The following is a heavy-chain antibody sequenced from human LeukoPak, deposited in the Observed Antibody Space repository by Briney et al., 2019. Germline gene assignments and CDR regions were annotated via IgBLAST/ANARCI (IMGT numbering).Heavy chain of an antibody. Sequence: PGGSLRLSCAASGFTFSSAWMSWVRQAPGKGLEWVGRIKSKTDGGTTDYAAPVKGRFTISRDDSKNTLYLQMNSLKTEDTAVYYCTTDLTVTTGDYWGQGTLVTVSS. V-gene: IGHV3-15*01. J-gene: IGHJ4*02. CDR2: IKSKTDGGTT. D-gene: IGHD4-11*01. CDR3: TTDLTVTTGDY. CDR1: GFTFSSAW.